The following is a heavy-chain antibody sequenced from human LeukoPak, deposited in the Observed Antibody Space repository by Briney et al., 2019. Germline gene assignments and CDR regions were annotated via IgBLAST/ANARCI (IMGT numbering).Heavy chain of an antibody. CDR2: INSSSGGT. J-gene: IGHJ4*02. CDR3: ARALFGGPPSYYFDY. CDR1: GYTFTGYY. D-gene: IGHD3-10*02. Sequence: ASVKVSCKASGYTFTGYYMHWVRQAPGQGLEWMGWINSSSGGTNYAQKFQGRVTMTRDTSISTAYMELSSLRSEDTAVYYCARALFGGPPSYYFDYWGQGTLVTVSS. V-gene: IGHV1-2*02.